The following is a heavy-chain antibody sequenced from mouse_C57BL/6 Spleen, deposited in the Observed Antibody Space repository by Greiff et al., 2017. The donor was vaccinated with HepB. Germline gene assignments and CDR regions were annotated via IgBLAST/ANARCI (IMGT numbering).Heavy chain of an antibody. Sequence: VQLQQPGAELVRPGSSVKLSCKASGYTFTSYWMDWVKQRPGQGLEWIGNIYPSDSETHYNQKFKDKATLTVDKSSSTAYMQLSSLTSEDSAVYDCARGELRRRGFDYWGQGTTLTVSS. V-gene: IGHV1-61*01. J-gene: IGHJ2*01. CDR2: IYPSDSET. CDR1: GYTFTSYW. CDR3: ARGELRRRGFDY. D-gene: IGHD2-4*01.